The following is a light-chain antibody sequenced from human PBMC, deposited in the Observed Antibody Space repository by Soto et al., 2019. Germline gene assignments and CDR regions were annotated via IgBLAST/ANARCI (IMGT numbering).Light chain of an antibody. V-gene: IGKV3-15*01. CDR3: QQYNNWPFS. J-gene: IGKJ5*01. CDR2: DIY. CDR1: QDVTTN. Sequence: EIRMTQFSATLSAFSGEGGTLSCRAAQDVTTNFAWYQVKRGQPHRLLIHDIYTRATGVQARFRGSGSGTEFTLSISGLQSEDFAVYFCQQYNNWPFSFGQGTRLEI.